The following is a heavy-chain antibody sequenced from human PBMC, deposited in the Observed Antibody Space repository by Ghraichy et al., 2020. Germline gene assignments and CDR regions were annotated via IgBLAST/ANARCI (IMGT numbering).Heavy chain of an antibody. V-gene: IGHV1-3*01. Sequence: ASVKVSCKASGYTFTSYAMHWVRQAPGQRLEWMGWINAGNGNTKYSQKFQGRVTITRDTSASTAYMELSSLRSEDTAVYYCARSPSGSYQDDYWGQGTLVTVSS. D-gene: IGHD1-26*01. CDR3: ARSPSGSYQDDY. CDR2: INAGNGNT. CDR1: GYTFTSYA. J-gene: IGHJ4*02.